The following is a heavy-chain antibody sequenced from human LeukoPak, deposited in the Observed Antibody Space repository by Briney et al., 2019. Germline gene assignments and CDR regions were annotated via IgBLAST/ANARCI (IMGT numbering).Heavy chain of an antibody. Sequence: GRSLRLSCAASGFTFSSYGMHWVRQAPGKGLEWVAVIWYDGSNKYYADSVKGRFTISRDNSKNTLYLQMNSLRAEDTAVYYLAKKNLDFVGKASIEPGVDYLGQGTLVTVSS. D-gene: IGHD5-24*01. V-gene: IGHV3-33*06. CDR1: GFTFSSYG. J-gene: IGHJ4*02. CDR2: IWYDGSNK. CDR3: AKKNLDFVGKASIEPGVDY.